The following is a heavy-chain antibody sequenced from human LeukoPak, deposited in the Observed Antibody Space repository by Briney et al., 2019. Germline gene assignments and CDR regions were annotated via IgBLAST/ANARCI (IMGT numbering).Heavy chain of an antibody. CDR2: IRPDGSDT. V-gene: IGHV3-7*01. CDR1: GVTFSGFW. Sequence: GGSLRLFCAASGVTFSGFWMTWVRQAPGKGLEGGASIRPDGSDTYYLDSVKGRFTVSRDNAKNSVYLQMDSLRAEDTAVYYCARRSWQFDYWGRGTLVTVSS. CDR3: ARRSWQFDY. D-gene: IGHD6-13*01. J-gene: IGHJ4*02.